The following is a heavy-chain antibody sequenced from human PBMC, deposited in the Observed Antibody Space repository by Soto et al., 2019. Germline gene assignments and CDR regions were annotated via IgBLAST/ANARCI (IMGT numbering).Heavy chain of an antibody. V-gene: IGHV3-21*01. CDR1: GFTFSLYS. D-gene: IGHD3-22*01. CDR2: ITSSSSYI. CDR3: VRDRSTDSRPDY. J-gene: IGHJ4*02. Sequence: PXEFLRLSCAASGFTFSLYSMIWVRQAPGKGLEWVASITSSSSYIYYEDSLKGRFTISRDNAKNSLFLQLDSLRAEDTAVYFCVRDRSTDSRPDYWGQGTLVTVSS.